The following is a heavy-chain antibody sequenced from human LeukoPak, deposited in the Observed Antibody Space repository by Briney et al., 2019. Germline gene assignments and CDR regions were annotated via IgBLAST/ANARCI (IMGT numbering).Heavy chain of an antibody. V-gene: IGHV4-34*01. CDR2: INHSGST. CDR3: ARATYYYGSGSYRPSNYYYMDV. CDR1: GGSFSGYY. J-gene: IGHJ6*03. D-gene: IGHD3-10*01. Sequence: SETLSLTCAVYGGSFSGYYWSWIRQPPGKGLEWIGEINHSGSTNYNPSLRSRVTISVDTSKNQFSLKLSSVTAADTAVYYCARATYYYGSGSYRPSNYYYMDVWGKGTTVTVSS.